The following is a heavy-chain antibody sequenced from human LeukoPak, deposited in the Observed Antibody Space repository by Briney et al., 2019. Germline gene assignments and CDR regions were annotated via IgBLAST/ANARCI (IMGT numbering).Heavy chain of an antibody. D-gene: IGHD3-10*01. CDR1: GGSISSSSYY. Sequence: SETLSLTCTVSGGSISSSSYYWGWIRQPPGKGLEWIGSIYYSGSTYYNPSLKSRVTISVDTSKSQFSLKLSSVTAADTAVYYCARSSVSRGTVFDYWGQGTLVTVSS. V-gene: IGHV4-39*07. J-gene: IGHJ4*02. CDR2: IYYSGST. CDR3: ARSSVSRGTVFDY.